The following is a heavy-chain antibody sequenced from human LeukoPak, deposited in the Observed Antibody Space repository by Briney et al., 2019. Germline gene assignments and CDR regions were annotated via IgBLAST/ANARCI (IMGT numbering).Heavy chain of an antibody. D-gene: IGHD2-15*01. V-gene: IGHV4-39*07. Sequence: SETLSLTCTVSGGSISSSSYYWGWIRQPPGKGLEWIGSIHYSGSTNYNPSLKSRVTISVDTSKNQFSLKLSSVTAADTAEYYCARGYCSGGSCYSYYYYNYMDVWGKGTTVTVSS. J-gene: IGHJ6*03. CDR1: GGSISSSSYY. CDR3: ARGYCSGGSCYSYYYYNYMDV. CDR2: IHYSGST.